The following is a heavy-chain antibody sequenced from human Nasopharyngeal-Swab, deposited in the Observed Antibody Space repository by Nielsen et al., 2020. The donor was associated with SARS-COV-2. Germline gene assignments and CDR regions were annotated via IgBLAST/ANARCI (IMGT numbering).Heavy chain of an antibody. CDR3: ARDGYSYDFSSYYMDV. Sequence: GGSLRLSCVVSGFTFSDYWMSWVRQAPGKGLEWVSHINQDGSEKYCVDSMKGRFTISRDNAKNSVYLQINSLRAEDTALYFCARDGYSYDFSSYYMDVWGKGTTVTVSS. CDR2: INQDGSEK. CDR1: GFTFSDYW. J-gene: IGHJ6*03. D-gene: IGHD5-18*01. V-gene: IGHV3-7*01.